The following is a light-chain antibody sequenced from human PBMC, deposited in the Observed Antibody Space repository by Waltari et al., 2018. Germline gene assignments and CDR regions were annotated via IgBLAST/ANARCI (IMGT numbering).Light chain of an antibody. Sequence: DIQMTQSPSTLSASVGDRVTITCRASQSISNWLAWYQHKPGRAPKLLIYKASTLERGVPSTFSGSGSGTDFTLTISSLQAEDVAVYYCQQYYSLPYTFGQGTKLEIK. CDR2: KAS. CDR1: QSISNW. V-gene: IGKV1-5*03. CDR3: QQYYSLPYT. J-gene: IGKJ2*01.